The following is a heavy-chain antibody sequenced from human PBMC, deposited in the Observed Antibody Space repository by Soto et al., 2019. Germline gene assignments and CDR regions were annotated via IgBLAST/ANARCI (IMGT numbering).Heavy chain of an antibody. D-gene: IGHD3-16*02. Sequence: SGPTLVNPTQTLTLTCTFSGFSLSTSGVGVGWIRQPPGKALEWLALIYWDDDKRYSPSLKSRLTITKDTSKNQVVLTMTNMDLVDTATYFCSHTPYDYIWGSYRRYYFDYWGQGTLVTVSS. CDR2: IYWDDDK. J-gene: IGHJ4*02. CDR1: GFSLSTSGVG. V-gene: IGHV2-5*02. CDR3: SHTPYDYIWGSYRRYYFDY.